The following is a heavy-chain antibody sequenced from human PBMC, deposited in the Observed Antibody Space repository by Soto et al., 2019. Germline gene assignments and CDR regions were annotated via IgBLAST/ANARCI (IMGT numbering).Heavy chain of an antibody. CDR3: ARQIYDSDTGPNFQYYFDS. Sequence: GESLKISCKGSGYSFTGYWINWVRQMPGKGLEWMGRIDPSDSYINYSPSFQGHVTISVDKSISTAYLQWSSLKASDTAIYYCARQIYDSDTGPNFQYYFDSWGQGTPVTVSS. D-gene: IGHD3-22*01. J-gene: IGHJ4*02. V-gene: IGHV5-10-1*01. CDR2: IDPSDSYI. CDR1: GYSFTGYW.